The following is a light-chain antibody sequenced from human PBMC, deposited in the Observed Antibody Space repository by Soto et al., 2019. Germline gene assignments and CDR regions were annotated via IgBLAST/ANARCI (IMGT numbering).Light chain of an antibody. V-gene: IGKV1-17*01. CDR3: LQNHSLPPT. J-gene: IGKJ1*01. CDR1: QDIRND. Sequence: DIQMTQSPSSLSASVGDGVTVTCRASQDIRNDLGWYQQKPGKAPKRLIYAASSLQSEVPSRFSGSGSETEFTLTISSLQPEDSATYYCLQNHSLPPTFGQGTKVEIK. CDR2: AAS.